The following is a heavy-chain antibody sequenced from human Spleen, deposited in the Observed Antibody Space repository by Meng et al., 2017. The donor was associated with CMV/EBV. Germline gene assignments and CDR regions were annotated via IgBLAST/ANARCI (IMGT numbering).Heavy chain of an antibody. CDR1: GFTVSSNY. Sequence: GESLKISCAASGFTVSSNYMSWVRQAPGKGLEWVSGINWNGGSTGYADSVKGRFTISRDNAKNSLYLQMNSLRAEDTALYYCARDFVIVVVPAASDYWGQGTLVTVSS. D-gene: IGHD2-2*01. CDR3: ARDFVIVVVPAASDY. J-gene: IGHJ4*02. V-gene: IGHV3-20*04. CDR2: INWNGGST.